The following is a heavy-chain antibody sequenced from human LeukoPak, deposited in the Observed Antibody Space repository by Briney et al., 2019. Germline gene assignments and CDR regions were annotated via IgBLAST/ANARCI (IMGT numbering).Heavy chain of an antibody. CDR1: SGSIGSDALY. CDR2: VRYTRSYSGTT. V-gene: IGHV4-39*01. CDR3: ARGVTTVRTGAFDM. J-gene: IGHJ3*02. D-gene: IGHD1-1*01. Sequence: SETLSLTCTVSSGSIGSDALYWGWFRQSPGKGLEWLGSVRYTRSYSGTTYYNPSLKSRVTISVDTSKIQFSLKVSSVTAADTAVYYCARGVTTVRTGAFDMWGQGTMVTVSS.